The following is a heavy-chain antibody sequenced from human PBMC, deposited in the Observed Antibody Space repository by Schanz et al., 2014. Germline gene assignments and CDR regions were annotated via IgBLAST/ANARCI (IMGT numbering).Heavy chain of an antibody. CDR2: IIPILGIA. D-gene: IGHD3-22*01. J-gene: IGHJ4*02. CDR1: GGTFSSYA. V-gene: IGHV1-69*04. CDR3: ARDYDESSGYYDCDY. Sequence: QVQLVQSGAEVKKPGSPVKVSCKSSGGTFSSYAISWVRQAPGQGLEWMGRIIPILGIATYAQKFQGRLTISADKSTSTANMELSSLRTKDTAMYYCARDYDESSGYYDCDYWGQGTLVTVSS.